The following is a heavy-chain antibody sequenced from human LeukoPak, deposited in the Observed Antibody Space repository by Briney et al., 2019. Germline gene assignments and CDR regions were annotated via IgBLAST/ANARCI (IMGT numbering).Heavy chain of an antibody. V-gene: IGHV3-23*01. J-gene: IGHJ4*02. D-gene: IGHD7-27*01. Sequence: PGGSLRLSCAASGFTFSTSAMTWVRQAPGKGLEWVSGISGSGVTDYAASVKGRFTISRDNSKNTLYLQMNSLRAEDTAVYYCAKDLNWGGRWGQGTLVTVSS. CDR1: GFTFSTSA. CDR3: AKDLNWGGR. CDR2: ISGSGVT.